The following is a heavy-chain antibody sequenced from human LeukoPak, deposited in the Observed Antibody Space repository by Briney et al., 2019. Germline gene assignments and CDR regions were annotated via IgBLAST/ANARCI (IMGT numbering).Heavy chain of an antibody. D-gene: IGHD2-2*01. CDR2: INPNSGGT. CDR3: ARRIVVVPAALGE. CDR1: GYTFTGYY. V-gene: IGHV1-2*02. J-gene: IGHJ4*02. Sequence: LRASVKVSCKASGYTFTGYYMHWVRQAPGQGLEWMGWINPNSGGTNYAQEFQGRVTMTRDTSISTAYMELSRLRSDDTAVYYCARRIVVVPAALGEWGQGTLVTVSS.